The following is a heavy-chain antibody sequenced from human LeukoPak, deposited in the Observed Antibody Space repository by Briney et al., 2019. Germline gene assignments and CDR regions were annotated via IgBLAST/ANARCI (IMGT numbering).Heavy chain of an antibody. V-gene: IGHV4-59*01. CDR2: IYSSGST. Sequence: PSETLSLTCTVSGGSISSYYWSWIRQPPGKGLEWIGYIYSSGSTNYNPSLKSRVTISVDTSKNQFSLKLSSVTAADTAVYYCAREGTTVTHFDYWGQGTLFTVSS. D-gene: IGHD4-17*01. J-gene: IGHJ4*02. CDR1: GGSISSYY. CDR3: AREGTTVTHFDY.